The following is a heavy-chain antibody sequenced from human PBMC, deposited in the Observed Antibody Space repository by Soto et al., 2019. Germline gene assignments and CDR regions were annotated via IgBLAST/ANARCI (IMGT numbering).Heavy chain of an antibody. J-gene: IGHJ4*02. CDR3: ARDRGSSSWYHFDY. CDR1: GFTFSNYA. D-gene: IGHD6-13*01. CDR2: IYSGGGT. Sequence: PGGSLRLSCAASGFTFSNYAMSWVRQAPGKGLDWVSTIYSGGGTYYADSVQGRFTISRDSSRNTLYLQMNSLRAEDTAVYYCARDRGSSSWYHFDYWGLGTLVTVS. V-gene: IGHV3-66*01.